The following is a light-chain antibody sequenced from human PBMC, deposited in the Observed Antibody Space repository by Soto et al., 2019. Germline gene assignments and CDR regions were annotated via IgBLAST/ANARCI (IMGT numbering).Light chain of an antibody. CDR3: QHRANWPPGAT. J-gene: IGKJ4*01. CDR2: GAS. V-gene: IGKV3-11*01. CDR1: QSVSTN. Sequence: EIVLTQSPATLSLSPGERGTLSCWASQSVSTNLAWYQQKPGQAPRLLIYGASNRVTGIPARFSGSGSGTDFTPTISSLESEDFATYYCQHRANWPPGATFGGGTKVEI.